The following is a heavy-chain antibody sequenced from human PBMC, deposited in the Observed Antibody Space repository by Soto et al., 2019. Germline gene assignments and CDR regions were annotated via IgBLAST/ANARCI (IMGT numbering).Heavy chain of an antibody. J-gene: IGHJ5*02. CDR3: ARHTIFGVVIIESNWFDP. V-gene: IGHV5-10-1*01. CDR1: GYSFTSYW. D-gene: IGHD3-3*01. CDR2: IDPSDSYT. Sequence: GESLKISCKGSGYSFTSYWISWVRQMPGKGLEWMGRIDPSDSYTNYSPSFQGHVTISAEKSISTAYLQWSSLKASDTAMYYCARHTIFGVVIIESNWFDPWGQGAMVTVSS.